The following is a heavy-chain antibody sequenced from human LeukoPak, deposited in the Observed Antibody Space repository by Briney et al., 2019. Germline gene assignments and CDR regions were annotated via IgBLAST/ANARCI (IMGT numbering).Heavy chain of an antibody. Sequence: GASVKVSCKASGYTFTSYYMHWVRQAPGQGLEWMGIINPSGGSTSYAQKFQGRVTMTRDTSTSTVYMELSSLRSEDTAVYYCARNQLLWDEPSNWFDPWGQGTLVTVSS. V-gene: IGHV1-46*03. CDR1: GYTFTSYY. CDR3: ARNQLLWDEPSNWFDP. CDR2: INPSGGST. D-gene: IGHD2-2*01. J-gene: IGHJ5*02.